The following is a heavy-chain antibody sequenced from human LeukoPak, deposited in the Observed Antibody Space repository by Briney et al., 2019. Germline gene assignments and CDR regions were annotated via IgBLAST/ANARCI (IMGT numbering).Heavy chain of an antibody. CDR1: GGTFSSYA. V-gene: IGHV1-69*13. CDR2: IIPIFGTA. D-gene: IGHD5-24*01. Sequence: ASVKVSCKASGGTFSSYAISWVRQAPGQGLEWMGGIIPIFGTANYAQKFQGRVTITADESTSTAYMELSSLRSEDTAVYYCARSAGMATIIAFDIWGQGTVVTVSS. J-gene: IGHJ3*02. CDR3: ARSAGMATIIAFDI.